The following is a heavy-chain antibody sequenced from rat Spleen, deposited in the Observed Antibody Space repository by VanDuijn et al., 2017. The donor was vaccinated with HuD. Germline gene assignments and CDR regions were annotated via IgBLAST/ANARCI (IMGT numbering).Heavy chain of an antibody. Sequence: EVQLVESGGGLVQPGRSMKLSCAASGFTFSDYAMAWVRQAPGKGLEWVASISNTGGTTYYPDSMKGRFTISRDIARSTLYLQMNSLRSADTATYYCTRNWDYWGQGVMVTVSS. CDR2: ISNTGGTT. CDR1: GFTFSDYA. D-gene: IGHD5-1*01. CDR3: TRNWDY. J-gene: IGHJ2*01. V-gene: IGHV5-25*01.